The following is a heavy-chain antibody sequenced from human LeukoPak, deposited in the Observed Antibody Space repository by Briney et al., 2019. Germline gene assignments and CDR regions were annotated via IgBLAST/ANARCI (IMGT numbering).Heavy chain of an antibody. D-gene: IGHD2-15*01. V-gene: IGHV3-49*04. CDR2: GRAKAYGATK. Sequence: GGSLRLSCSASGFTFGDFAMTWVRQAPGKGLEWVGIGRAKAYGATKEYAASVKGRFTISRDDSKSVAYLQMDNLRTEDTGIYYLTRGSGRFEYWGQGTRVIVSS. CDR3: TRGSGRFEY. J-gene: IGHJ4*02. CDR1: GFTFGDFA.